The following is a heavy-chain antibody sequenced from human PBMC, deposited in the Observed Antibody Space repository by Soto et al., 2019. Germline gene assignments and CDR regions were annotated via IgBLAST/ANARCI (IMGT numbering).Heavy chain of an antibody. D-gene: IGHD3-22*01. V-gene: IGHV5-10-1*01. CDR3: ASAYYYDSSDYYWNDAFDI. CDR2: IDPSDSYT. Sequence: GESLKISCKGSGYSFTSYWISWVRQMPGKGVEWMGRIDPSDSYTNYSPSFQGHVTISADKSISTAYLQWSSLKASDTAMYYCASAYYYDSSDYYWNDAFDIWGQGTMVTVSS. J-gene: IGHJ3*02. CDR1: GYSFTSYW.